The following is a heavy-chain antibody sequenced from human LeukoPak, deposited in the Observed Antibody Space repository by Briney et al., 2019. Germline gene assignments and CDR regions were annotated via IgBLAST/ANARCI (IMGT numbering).Heavy chain of an antibody. CDR1: GFTLSKYA. CDR3: ARGKDHDFWNPFDH. J-gene: IGHJ4*02. Sequence: PGGSLRLSCAASGFTLSKYAMNWVRQAPGKGLEWVSGIDGSGGRPPSADSVKGRFTISRDISKNTLYLQMDSLRAEDTAAYYCARGKDHDFWNPFDHWGQGTPVTVSS. CDR2: IDGSGGRP. D-gene: IGHD3-3*01. V-gene: IGHV3-23*01.